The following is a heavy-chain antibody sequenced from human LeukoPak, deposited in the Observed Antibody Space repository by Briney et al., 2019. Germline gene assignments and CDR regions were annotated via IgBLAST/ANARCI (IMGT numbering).Heavy chain of an antibody. Sequence: GGSLRLSCAASGFTFSSYSMNWVRQAPGKGLEWVSSISSSSDSIYYADSVKGRFTISRDNAENSLSLQMNSLRAEDTAVYYCARSRTTVTKDALDYWGQGTLVTVSS. D-gene: IGHD4-17*01. J-gene: IGHJ4*02. CDR2: ISSSSDSI. CDR1: GFTFSSYS. V-gene: IGHV3-21*01. CDR3: ARSRTTVTKDALDY.